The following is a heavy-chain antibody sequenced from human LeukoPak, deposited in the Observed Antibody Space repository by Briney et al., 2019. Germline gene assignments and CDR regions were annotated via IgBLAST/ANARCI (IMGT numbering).Heavy chain of an antibody. CDR2: IYYSGST. D-gene: IGHD3-22*01. CDR1: GGSISSYY. CDR3: TTYYYDSSGYYRHDY. J-gene: IGHJ4*02. V-gene: IGHV4-59*12. Sequence: TSETLSLTCTVSGGSISSYYWSWIRQPPGKGLEWIGYIYYSGSTNYNPSLKSRVTISVDTSKNQFSLKLSSVTAADTAVYYCTTYYYDSSGYYRHDYWGQGTLVTVSS.